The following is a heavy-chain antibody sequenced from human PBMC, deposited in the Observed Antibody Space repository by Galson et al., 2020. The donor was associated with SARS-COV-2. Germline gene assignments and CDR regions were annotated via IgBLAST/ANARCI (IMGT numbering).Heavy chain of an antibody. CDR1: GSISGYY. J-gene: IGHJ3*01. D-gene: IGHD3-22*01. Sequence: SETLSLNCTVSGSISGYYWSWIRQPPGRGLEWIAYIYSRGRTNYNASLKSRVTISVDTSRNQFSLRMSSMTAADTAVYYCARHSKYDSGGYQDDFDLWGQGTVVTVS. CDR3: ARHSKYDSGGYQDDFDL. CDR2: IYSRGRT. V-gene: IGHV4-59*08.